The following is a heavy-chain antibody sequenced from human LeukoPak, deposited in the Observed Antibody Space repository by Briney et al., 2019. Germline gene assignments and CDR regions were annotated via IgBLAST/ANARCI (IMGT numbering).Heavy chain of an antibody. CDR1: GGSISSSSYY. D-gene: IGHD6-6*01. CDR2: IYYSGST. CDR3: ARIIAARLIRRLAPVAIDY. V-gene: IGHV4-39*01. J-gene: IGHJ4*02. Sequence: SETLSLTCTVSGGSISSSSYYWGWIRQPPGKGLEWIGSIYYSGSTSYNPSLKSRVTISVDTSKNQFSLKLSSVTAADTAMYYCARIIAARLIRRLAPVAIDYWGQGTLVTVSS.